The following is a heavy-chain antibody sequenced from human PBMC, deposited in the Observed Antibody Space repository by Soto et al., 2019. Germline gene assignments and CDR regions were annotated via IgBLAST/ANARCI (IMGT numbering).Heavy chain of an antibody. Sequence: PSETLSLTCTVSGVSISSGDYYWSWIRQPPGKGLEWIGYIYYSGSTYYNPSLKSRVTISVDTSKNQFSLKLSSVTAADTAVYYCARVHTTMVRGVRWFDPWGQGTLVTVSS. D-gene: IGHD3-10*01. CDR2: IYYSGST. V-gene: IGHV4-30-4*01. CDR1: GVSISSGDYY. CDR3: ARVHTTMVRGVRWFDP. J-gene: IGHJ5*02.